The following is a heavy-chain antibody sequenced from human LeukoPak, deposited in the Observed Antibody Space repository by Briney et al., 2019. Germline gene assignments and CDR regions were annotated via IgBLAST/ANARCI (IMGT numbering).Heavy chain of an antibody. CDR2: INPNNGVT. J-gene: IGHJ4*02. V-gene: IGHV1-2*02. CDR3: ARGTGEGYTYGRYYFDY. D-gene: IGHD5-18*01. Sequence: ASVKVSCKASRYTFTGYYMHWVRQAPGQGLEWMGWINPNNGVTDYAQNFQGRVTMTRDTSISTAYVELSRLRSDDTAVYYCARGTGEGYTYGRYYFDYWGQGTLVTVSS. CDR1: RYTFTGYY.